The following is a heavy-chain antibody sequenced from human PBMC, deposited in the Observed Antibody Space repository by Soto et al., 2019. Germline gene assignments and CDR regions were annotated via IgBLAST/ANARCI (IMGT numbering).Heavy chain of an antibody. CDR1: GFTFSSND. V-gene: IGHV3-23*01. D-gene: IGHD3-10*01. J-gene: IGHJ4*03. CDR2: VSGDGYAS. CDR3: AKRHYYGAGSFALAT. Sequence: EVRLLESGGGLVQPGGSLRLSCAGSGFTFSSNDMSWVRQAPGKGLEWVSSVSGDGYASDYADSVKGRFTVSRHNSKNTLYLQMNSLRAEDTAVYYCAKRHYYGAGSFALATWGQGTLVTVSS.